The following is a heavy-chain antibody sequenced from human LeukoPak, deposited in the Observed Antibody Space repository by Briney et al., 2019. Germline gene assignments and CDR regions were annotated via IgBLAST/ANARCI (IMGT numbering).Heavy chain of an antibody. CDR3: ARESDGDYPGDY. CDR2: INPNGGGT. CDR1: GYTFTGYY. J-gene: IGHJ4*02. D-gene: IGHD4-17*01. V-gene: IGHV1-2*02. Sequence: ASVKVSCKASGYTFTGYYMNWVRQAPGQGLEWMGWINPNGGGTNYAQKLQGRVTMTRDTSISTAYMELRRLRSDDTAVYYCARESDGDYPGDYWGQGTLVTVSS.